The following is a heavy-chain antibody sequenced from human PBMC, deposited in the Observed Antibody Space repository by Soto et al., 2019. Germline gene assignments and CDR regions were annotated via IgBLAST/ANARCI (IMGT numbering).Heavy chain of an antibody. CDR1: GGSIRSTTYY. Sequence: PSEALSLTSTVPGGSIRSTTYYWTWIRQSPGKRLEWNGSIYYSGTTYYHPSLKSRVTMSVDTPKHQVSLKLSSVTAADTAVYYCVRHWSSIGNNWYDPWGQGTQVTVSS. CDR2: IYYSGTT. CDR3: VRHWSSIGNNWYDP. V-gene: IGHV4-39*01. J-gene: IGHJ5*02. D-gene: IGHD1-1*01.